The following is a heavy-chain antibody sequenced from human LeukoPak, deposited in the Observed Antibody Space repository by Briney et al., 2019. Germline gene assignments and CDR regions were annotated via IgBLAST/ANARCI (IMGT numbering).Heavy chain of an antibody. J-gene: IGHJ4*02. Sequence: SETLSLTCADSGGSLSSGGHFWGRIRQYPGKGLEWIGCISHSGTTYYNPSLKSQVTISVDTSRNQFSLELSSVTAADTAVYYCASSEEGSIAAAGPFDYWGQGTLVTVSS. CDR1: GGSLSSGGHF. V-gene: IGHV4-31*11. D-gene: IGHD6-13*01. CDR3: ASSEEGSIAAAGPFDY. CDR2: ISHSGTT.